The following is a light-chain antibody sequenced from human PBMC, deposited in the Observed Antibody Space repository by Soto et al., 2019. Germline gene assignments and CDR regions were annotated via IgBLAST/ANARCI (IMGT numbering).Light chain of an antibody. Sequence: EIVMTQSPATLSVSPGERATLSCRASQSVSSNLAWYQQKPGQAPRLLIYGASTRATGIPARFSGSGSGTEFPLSISSLQSGDFAVYYCQQYTNWPFTFGPGTKGDIK. CDR2: GAS. CDR1: QSVSSN. J-gene: IGKJ3*01. V-gene: IGKV3-15*01. CDR3: QQYTNWPFT.